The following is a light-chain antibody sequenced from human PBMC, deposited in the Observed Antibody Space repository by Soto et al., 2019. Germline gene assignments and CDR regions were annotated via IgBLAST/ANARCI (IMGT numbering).Light chain of an antibody. J-gene: IGKJ4*01. CDR3: QQYSATPLT. CDR1: QSVSYKSTNTNY. Sequence: DIVVAQSRDSLAVSLGERATINRKSSQSVSYKSTNTNYLAWYHQKPGQPPKLLIKWASTRDSGVPDRFSGSGSGRDSTLTISGLQAEDVAVYYCQQYSATPLTFGGGTKVDIK. CDR2: WAS. V-gene: IGKV4-1*01.